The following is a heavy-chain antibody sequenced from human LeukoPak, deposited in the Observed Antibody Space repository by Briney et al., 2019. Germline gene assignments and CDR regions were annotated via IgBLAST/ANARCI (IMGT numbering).Heavy chain of an antibody. Sequence: PGRSLRLSCAASGFTFDDYAMHWVRQAPGKGLEGGSGISWNSGNIVNADSVRGRFTISRDNAKNSLYLQMDSLRAEDMAFYYCAKDMRYSSSGSFDYWGQGTLVTVSS. CDR2: ISWNSGNI. CDR1: GFTFDDYA. CDR3: AKDMRYSSSGSFDY. J-gene: IGHJ4*02. D-gene: IGHD6-6*01. V-gene: IGHV3-9*03.